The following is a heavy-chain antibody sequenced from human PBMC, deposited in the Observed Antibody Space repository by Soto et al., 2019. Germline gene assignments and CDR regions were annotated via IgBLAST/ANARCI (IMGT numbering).Heavy chain of an antibody. CDR2: IYYSGST. CDR3: ARLLRVLRYFDWLSGIDY. J-gene: IGHJ4*02. Sequence: SETLSLTCTVSGGSISSSSYYWDWIRQPPGKGLEWIGSIYYSGSTYYNPSLKSRVTISVDTSKNQFSLKLSSVTAADTAVYYCARLLRVLRYFDWLSGIDYWGQGTLVTVSS. V-gene: IGHV4-39*01. D-gene: IGHD3-9*01. CDR1: GGSISSSSYY.